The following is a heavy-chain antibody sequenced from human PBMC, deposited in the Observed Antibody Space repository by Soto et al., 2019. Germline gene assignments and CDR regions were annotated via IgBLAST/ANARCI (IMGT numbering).Heavy chain of an antibody. CDR1: GFTFDDYT. CDR3: AKEAAAGIDY. CDR2: ISWDGGST. V-gene: IGHV3-43*01. D-gene: IGHD6-13*01. J-gene: IGHJ4*02. Sequence: GGSLRLSCAASGFTFDDYTMHWVRQAPGKGLEWVSLISWDGGSTYYADSVKGRFTISRDNSKNSLYLQMNSLRTEDTALYYCAKEAAAGIDYWGQGTLVTVSS.